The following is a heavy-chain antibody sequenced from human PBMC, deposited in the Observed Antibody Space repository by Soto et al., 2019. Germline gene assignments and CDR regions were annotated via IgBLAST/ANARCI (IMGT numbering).Heavy chain of an antibody. V-gene: IGHV3-23*01. CDR3: AKSIVVGNYYYYGMDV. J-gene: IGHJ6*02. Sequence: PGGSLRLSCAASGFTFSSYAMSWVRQAPGKGLERVSAISGSGGSTYYADSVKGRFTISRDNSKNTLYLQMNSLRAEDTAVYYCAKSIVVGNYYYYGMDVWGQGTTVTVSS. CDR1: GFTFSSYA. D-gene: IGHD3-22*01. CDR2: ISGSGGST.